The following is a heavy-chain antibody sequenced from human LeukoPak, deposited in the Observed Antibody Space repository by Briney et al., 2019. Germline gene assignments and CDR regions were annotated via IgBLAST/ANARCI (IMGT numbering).Heavy chain of an antibody. Sequence: ASVKVSCKASGYTFTSYYMHWVRQAPGQGLEWMGRVNPNSGDTKYAQKFQDRVSMTRDTSITTAYLELNSLKSDDTAVYYCARGPGSDWNFEFWGRGTLITVSS. J-gene: IGHJ2*01. CDR3: ARGPGSDWNFEF. V-gene: IGHV1-2*06. CDR2: VNPNSGDT. CDR1: GYTFTSYY. D-gene: IGHD6-19*01.